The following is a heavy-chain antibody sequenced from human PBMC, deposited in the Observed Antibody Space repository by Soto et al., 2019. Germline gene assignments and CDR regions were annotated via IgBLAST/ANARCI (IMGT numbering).Heavy chain of an antibody. D-gene: IGHD4-17*01. CDR1: GFTFSSYS. J-gene: IGHJ6*03. V-gene: IGHV3-48*01. CDR2: ISSSSSTI. CDR3: ARDYGDLYYYYYYYMDV. Sequence: GGSLRLSCAASGFTFSSYSMNWVRQAPGKGLEWVSYISSSSSTIYYADSVKGRFTISRDNAKNSLYLQMNSLRAEDTAVYYCARDYGDLYYYYYYYMDVWGKGTTVTVSS.